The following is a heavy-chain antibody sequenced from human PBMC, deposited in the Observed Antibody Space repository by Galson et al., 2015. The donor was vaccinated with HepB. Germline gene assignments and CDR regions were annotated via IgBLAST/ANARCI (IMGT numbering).Heavy chain of an antibody. D-gene: IGHD1-26*01. CDR3: ARQVGIGSGSTDY. CDR1: GFTFSSYT. V-gene: IGHV3-21*06. CDR2: ISRSSNYI. J-gene: IGHJ4*02. Sequence: SLRLSCAASGFTFSSYTMDWVRQAPGKGLERVSSISRSSNYILYADSVNGRFTISRDNAKNSLYLQMNSLRAEDTAVYYCARQVGIGSGSTDYWGQGTLVSVSS.